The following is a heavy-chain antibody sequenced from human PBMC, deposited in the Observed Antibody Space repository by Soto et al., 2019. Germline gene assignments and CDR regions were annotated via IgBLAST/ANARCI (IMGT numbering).Heavy chain of an antibody. CDR2: ISAGGSDT. CDR1: GFVFSDYA. Sequence: EVQLLDSGGGWVQPGGSLRLSCVASGFVFSDYAMSWVRQAPGKGLEWVSTISAGGSDTYYADSVKGRFTVSRANSKNTLYVQMNSLRAEDTATYCCASVPIWCGASSCYTEGFDSWGQGTLVTVSS. D-gene: IGHD3-3*01. J-gene: IGHJ4*02. V-gene: IGHV3-23*01. CDR3: ASVPIWCGASSCYTEGFDS.